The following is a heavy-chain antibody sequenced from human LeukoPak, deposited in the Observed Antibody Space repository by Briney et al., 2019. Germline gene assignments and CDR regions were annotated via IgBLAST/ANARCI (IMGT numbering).Heavy chain of an antibody. Sequence: GGSLKLSCAASGFDFSGFYMHWVRQASGRGLEWVGLIRSKPSGYTTVYAASAKGRFTISRDDSKNTAYLQMNSLKAEDTAVYYCTRQDCSGGTCSYVDSWGQGTLVTVSS. D-gene: IGHD2-15*01. J-gene: IGHJ4*02. CDR2: IRSKPSGYTT. V-gene: IGHV3-73*01. CDR1: GFDFSGFY. CDR3: TRQDCSGGTCSYVDS.